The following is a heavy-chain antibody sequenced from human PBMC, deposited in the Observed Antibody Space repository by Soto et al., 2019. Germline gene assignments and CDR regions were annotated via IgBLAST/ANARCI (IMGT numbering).Heavy chain of an antibody. CDR1: GYTFTSYA. CDR2: INAGNGNT. CDR3: AREVGGDYRRGVYYYYYYMDV. Sequence: ASVKVSCKASGYTFTSYAMHWVRQAPGQRLEWMGWINAGNGNTKYSQKFQGRVTITRDTSASTAYMELSSLRSEDTAVYYCAREVGGDYRRGVYYYYYYMDVWGKGTTVTVSS. J-gene: IGHJ6*03. D-gene: IGHD4-17*01. V-gene: IGHV1-3*01.